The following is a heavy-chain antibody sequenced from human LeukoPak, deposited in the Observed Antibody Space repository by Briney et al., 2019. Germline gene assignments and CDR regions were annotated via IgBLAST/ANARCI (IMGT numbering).Heavy chain of an antibody. V-gene: IGHV3-30*04. CDR2: ISYDGSSK. D-gene: IGHD1-26*01. Sequence: PGGSLRLSCAASGFTFSSYAMHWVRQAPGKGLEWVAVISYDGSSKYYADSVKGRFTISRDNSKNTLYLQMNSLRAEDTAVYYCARDDNGAGAYYPKACYFDYWGQGTLVTVSS. J-gene: IGHJ4*02. CDR3: ARDDNGAGAYYPKACYFDY. CDR1: GFTFSSYA.